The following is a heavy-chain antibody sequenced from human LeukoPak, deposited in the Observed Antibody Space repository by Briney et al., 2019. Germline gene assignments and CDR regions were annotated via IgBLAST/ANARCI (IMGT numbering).Heavy chain of an antibody. CDR3: ALAYCGGDCMRSWFDP. J-gene: IGHJ5*02. V-gene: IGHV4-61*01. D-gene: IGHD2-21*02. Sequence: PSETLSLTCTVSGGSVSSGSYYWSWIRQPPGKGLEWIGYIYYSGSTNYNPSLKSRVTISVDTSKNQFSLKLSSVTAADTAVYCCALAYCGGDCMRSWFDPWGQGTLVTVSS. CDR1: GGSVSSGSYY. CDR2: IYYSGST.